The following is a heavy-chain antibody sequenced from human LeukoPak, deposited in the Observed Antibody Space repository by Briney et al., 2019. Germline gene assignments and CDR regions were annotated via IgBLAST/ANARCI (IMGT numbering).Heavy chain of an antibody. Sequence: GGSLRLSCAASGFTFSSYSMNWVRQAPGKGLEWVSSISSSSSYIYYADSVKGRFTISRDNAKNSLYLQMNSLRAEDTAVYYCARDRVDYGGNSFPYWGQGTLVTVSS. CDR1: GFTFSSYS. D-gene: IGHD4-23*01. V-gene: IGHV3-21*01. J-gene: IGHJ4*02. CDR3: ARDRVDYGGNSFPY. CDR2: ISSSSSYI.